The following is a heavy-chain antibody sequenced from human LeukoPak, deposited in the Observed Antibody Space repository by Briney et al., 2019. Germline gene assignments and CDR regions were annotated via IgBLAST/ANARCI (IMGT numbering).Heavy chain of an antibody. V-gene: IGHV3-23*01. D-gene: IGHD1-14*01. Sequence: GGSLRLSCAAAGFTFSNYAMSWVCQAPGKGLEWVSAISGSGGSTYYADSVKGRFTISRDNSKNTLYLQMNSLRAEDTAVYYCAKDVLNTGLLYYFDYWGQGTLVTVSS. CDR3: AKDVLNTGLLYYFDY. CDR1: GFTFSNYA. CDR2: ISGSGGST. J-gene: IGHJ4*02.